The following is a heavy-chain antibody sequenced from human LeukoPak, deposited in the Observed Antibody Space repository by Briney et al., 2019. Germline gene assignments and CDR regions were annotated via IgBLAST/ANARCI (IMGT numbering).Heavy chain of an antibody. J-gene: IGHJ3*02. CDR3: ARDRATYYYDSSGYYYVGSDAFDI. V-gene: IGHV4-59*01. CDR2: IYYSGST. Sequence: SETLSLTCTVSGGSISSYYWSWIRQPPGKGLEWIGYIYYSGSTNYNPSLKSRVTISVDTSKNQFSLKLSSVTAADTAVYYCARDRATYYYDSSGYYYVGSDAFDIWGQGTMVTVSS. CDR1: GGSISSYY. D-gene: IGHD3-22*01.